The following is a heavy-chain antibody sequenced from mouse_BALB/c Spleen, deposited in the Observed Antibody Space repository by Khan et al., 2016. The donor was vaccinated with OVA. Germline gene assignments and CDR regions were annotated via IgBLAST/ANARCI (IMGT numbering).Heavy chain of an antibody. CDR3: ASSHYYGSTYAFAY. CDR2: IDPANGNT. CDR1: GFNIKDTF. J-gene: IGHJ3*01. Sequence: VQLQQPGAELVKPGASVKLSCTASGFNIKDTFMHWVKQRPEQGLEWIGRIDPANGNTKYDPKFQGKATITADTSSNTAYLQLSSLTSEDTAVYYCASSHYYGSTYAFAYWGQGTLVTVSA. D-gene: IGHD1-1*01. V-gene: IGHV14-3*02.